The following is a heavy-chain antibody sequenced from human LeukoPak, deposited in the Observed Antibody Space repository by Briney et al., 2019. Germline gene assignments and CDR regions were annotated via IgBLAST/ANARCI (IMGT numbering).Heavy chain of an antibody. CDR1: GYTFTGYY. CDR3: ARGYCGGDCYANDY. CDR2: INPNSGGT. J-gene: IGHJ4*02. Sequence: ASVKVSCKASGYTFTGYYMHWVRQAPGQGLEWMGWINPNSGGTNYAQKFQGRVTMTRDTSISTAYMELSRLRSDDTAVYYCARGYCGGDCYANDYWGQGTLATVSS. V-gene: IGHV1-2*02. D-gene: IGHD2-21*02.